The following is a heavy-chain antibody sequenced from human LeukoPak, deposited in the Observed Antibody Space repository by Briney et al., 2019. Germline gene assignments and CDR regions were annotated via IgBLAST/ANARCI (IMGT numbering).Heavy chain of an antibody. CDR1: GFSLSTSEVG. V-gene: IGHV2-5*01. D-gene: IGHD2-15*01. J-gene: IGHJ4*02. CDR2: IYWNDDK. Sequence: SGPTLVNPTQTLTLTCTFSGFSLSTSEVGVGWIRQPPGKALEWLALIYWNDDKRYSPSLKSRLTITKDTSKNQVVLTMTNMDPVDTATYYCAHQGGCSGGSCYSGFDYWGQGTLVTVSS. CDR3: AHQGGCSGGSCYSGFDY.